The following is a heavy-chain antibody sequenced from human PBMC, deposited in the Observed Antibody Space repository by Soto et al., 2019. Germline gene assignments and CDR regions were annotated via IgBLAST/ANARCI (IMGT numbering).Heavy chain of an antibody. J-gene: IGHJ6*02. D-gene: IGHD4-17*01. CDR1: GFTFSSYG. Sequence: VQLVESGGGVVQPGRSLRLSCAASGFTFSSYGMHWVRQAPGKGLEWVAVISYDGSNKYYADSVKGRFTISRDNSKNTLYLQMNSLRAEDTAVYYCAKADTVTKSSYYGMDVWGQGTTVTVSS. CDR2: ISYDGSNK. V-gene: IGHV3-30*18. CDR3: AKADTVTKSSYYGMDV.